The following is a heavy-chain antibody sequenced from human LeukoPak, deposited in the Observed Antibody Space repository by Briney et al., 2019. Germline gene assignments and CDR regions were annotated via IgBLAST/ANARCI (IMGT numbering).Heavy chain of an antibody. D-gene: IGHD5-24*01. CDR1: GGTFSSYA. Sequence: ASVTVSCKASGGTFSSYAISWVRQAPGQGLEWMGGIIPIFGTANYAQKFQGRVTITTDESTSTAYMELSSLRSEDTAVYYCARRAQRDGYNPLDYWGQGTLVTVSS. J-gene: IGHJ4*02. V-gene: IGHV1-69*05. CDR3: ARRAQRDGYNPLDY. CDR2: IIPIFGTA.